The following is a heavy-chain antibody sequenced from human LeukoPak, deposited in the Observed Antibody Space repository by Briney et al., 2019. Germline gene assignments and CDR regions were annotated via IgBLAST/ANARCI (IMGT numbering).Heavy chain of an antibody. CDR1: GFTFSSYG. J-gene: IGHJ4*02. D-gene: IGHD3-22*01. CDR3: AGYYYEVNGHPAELDY. Sequence: PGGSLRLSCAASGFTFSSYGMHWVRQAPGKGLEWVSIIYNTGYTQYADSVKGRFTISRDKSKNTLYLQMKRLTVEDTAVYYCAGYYYEVNGHPAELDYWGQGILVTVSS. V-gene: IGHV3-66*01. CDR2: IYNTGYT.